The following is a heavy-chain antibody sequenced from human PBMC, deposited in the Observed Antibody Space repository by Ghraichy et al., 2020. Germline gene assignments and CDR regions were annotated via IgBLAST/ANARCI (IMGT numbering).Heavy chain of an antibody. V-gene: IGHV3-23*01. D-gene: IGHD6-13*01. CDR1: GVAFRSDA. J-gene: IGHJ4*03. CDR2: IRGSSANT. CDR3: TKEGAEVGTGYFDY. Sequence: GGSLRLSCTACGVAFRSDAMSCVRQASGEGREWVSAIRGSSANTYYVDSVKGRFTISRDNSKNTLYLQMNSLRAEDTAVYYCTKEGAEVGTGYFDYWGQGT.